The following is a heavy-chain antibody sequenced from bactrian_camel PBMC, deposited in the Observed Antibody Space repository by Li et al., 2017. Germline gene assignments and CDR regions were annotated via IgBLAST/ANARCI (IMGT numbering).Heavy chain of an antibody. CDR1: ETTYSKYC. J-gene: IGHJ4*01. Sequence: HVQLVESGGGSVQAGGSLRLSCAASETTYSKYCMAWFRQAPGKGREGVAALFTSGSGSRDYYADSVKGRFTISQDNAKNTVYLQMNSLKLEDTAMYYCHAIAVGPLRGKGCGKDYRGQGTQVTVS. V-gene: IGHV3S1*01. CDR2: LFTSGSGSRD. CDR3: HAIAVGPLRGKGCGKDY. D-gene: IGHD2*01.